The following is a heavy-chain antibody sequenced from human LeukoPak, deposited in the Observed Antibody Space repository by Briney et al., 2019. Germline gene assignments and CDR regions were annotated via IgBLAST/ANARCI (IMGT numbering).Heavy chain of an antibody. J-gene: IGHJ4*02. CDR1: GFTFSSYS. CDR2: ISSSSSYI. D-gene: IGHD1-26*01. CDR3: ARSSEGY. V-gene: IGHV3-21*01. Sequence: KSGGSLRLSCAASGFTFSSYSMNWVRQAPGKGLGWVSSISSSSSYIYYADSVKGRFTISRDNAKNSLYLQMNSLRAEDTDVYYCARSSEGYWGQGTLVTVSS.